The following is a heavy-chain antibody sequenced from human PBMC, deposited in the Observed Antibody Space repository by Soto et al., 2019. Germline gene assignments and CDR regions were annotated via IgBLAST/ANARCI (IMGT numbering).Heavy chain of an antibody. Sequence: GGSLSLSCAASGFIFSDYSKNWVRQPPGKGLEWVSYSTKTSGTKDYADSVKGRFTISRDNPKNSLYLQINSLRDEDTAVYYSAREACMDVWGQGTTVTVSS. J-gene: IGHJ6*02. CDR2: STKTSGTK. V-gene: IGHV3-48*02. CDR3: AREACMDV. CDR1: GFIFSDYS.